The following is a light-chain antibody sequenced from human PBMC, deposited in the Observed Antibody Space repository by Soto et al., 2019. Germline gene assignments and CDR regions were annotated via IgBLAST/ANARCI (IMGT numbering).Light chain of an antibody. J-gene: IGKJ4*01. CDR2: DVS. CDR3: QQFKDFPLT. V-gene: IGKV1D-13*01. CDR1: QDINSA. Sequence: ALQLTQSPSSLSASIGDRVAITCRASQDINSAVAWYQQKPGSAPKLLIYDVSNLESGVPSRFSGSGSGTDFILTISTLLPEDFATYCCQQFKDFPLTFGGGTNVEIK.